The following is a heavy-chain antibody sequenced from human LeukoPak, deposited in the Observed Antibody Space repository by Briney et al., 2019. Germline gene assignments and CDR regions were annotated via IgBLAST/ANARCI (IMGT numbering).Heavy chain of an antibody. V-gene: IGHV3-11*04. CDR1: GFTFSDYY. CDR3: AELGITMIGGV. J-gene: IGHJ6*04. Sequence: GGSLRLSCSASGFTFSDYYMSWIRQAPGKGLEWVSYISSGGNTIYYADSVKGRFTISRDNAKNSLYLQMNSLRAEDTAVYYCAELGITMIGGVWGKGTTVTISS. CDR2: ISSGGNTI. D-gene: IGHD3-10*02.